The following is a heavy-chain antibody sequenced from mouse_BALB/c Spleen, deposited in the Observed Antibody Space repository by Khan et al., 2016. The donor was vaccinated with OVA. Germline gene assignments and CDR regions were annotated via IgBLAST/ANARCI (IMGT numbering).Heavy chain of an antibody. V-gene: IGHV5-12*02. Sequence: EVELVESGGGLVQPGGSLTLSCPTSGFTFSDYYMYWVRQTPEKRLEWVAYISNRGSTTYYQDTVRGRFTISREHAKNTMYLQMSRLKSNDTAMYYWAREGEDGGPAYWGQGTLVTVSA. CDR1: GFTFSDYY. CDR3: AREGEDGGPAY. CDR2: ISNRGSTT. D-gene: IGHD1-1*02. J-gene: IGHJ3*01.